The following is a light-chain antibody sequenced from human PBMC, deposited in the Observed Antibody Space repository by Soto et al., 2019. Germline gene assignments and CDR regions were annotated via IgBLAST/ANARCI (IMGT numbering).Light chain of an antibody. CDR3: QQFNSYPIT. CDR2: DAS. V-gene: IGKV1-13*02. Sequence: AIQLTQSPSSLSASVGDRVTITCRASQGISSALACYQQKPGKAPKLLIYDASSLESGVPSRFSGSGSGTDLTLTISSLQPEDFATYYCQQFNSYPITFGQGTRLEIK. CDR1: QGISSA. J-gene: IGKJ5*01.